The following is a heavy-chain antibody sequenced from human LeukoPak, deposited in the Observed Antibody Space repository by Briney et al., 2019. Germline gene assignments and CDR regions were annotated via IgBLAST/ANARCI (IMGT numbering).Heavy chain of an antibody. J-gene: IGHJ4*02. CDR1: GASVSGSPYY. Sequence: SETLSLTCTVSGASVSGSPYYWGWIRQPPGKGLEWIGSIHHSGSTYYNPSLKSRVTISVDTSKNQFSLKLSSVTAADTAVYYCAGVGDGSSGVVGLDLDYWGQGTLVTVTS. V-gene: IGHV4-39*07. D-gene: IGHD6-19*01. CDR2: IHHSGST. CDR3: AGVGDGSSGVVGLDLDY.